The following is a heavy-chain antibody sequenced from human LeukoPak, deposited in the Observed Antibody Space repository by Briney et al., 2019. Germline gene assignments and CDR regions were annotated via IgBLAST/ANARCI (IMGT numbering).Heavy chain of an antibody. Sequence: ASVTVSCKASGYTFTSYDINWVRQATGQGLEWMGWISGYNARTNYAQKVKGRVTMTTDTSTSTVYMELRNLRSDDTAKYYCARDYYESSGSTFDTFDIWGQGTMVIVSS. J-gene: IGHJ3*02. CDR3: ARDYYESSGSTFDTFDI. V-gene: IGHV1-18*01. CDR1: GYTFTSYD. CDR2: ISGYNART. D-gene: IGHD3-22*01.